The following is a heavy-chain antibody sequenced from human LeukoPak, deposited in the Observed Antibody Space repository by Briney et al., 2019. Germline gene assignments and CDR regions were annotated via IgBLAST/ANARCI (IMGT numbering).Heavy chain of an antibody. J-gene: IGHJ6*03. CDR1: GYTFTNYG. Sequence: ASVKVSCKASGYTFTNYGFSWVRQATGQGLEWMGWMNPNSGNTGYAQKFQGRVTITRNTSISTAYMELSSLRSEDTAVYYCARGGYCSSTSCYASAFYYYYYMDVWGKGTTVTVSS. D-gene: IGHD2-2*01. CDR2: MNPNSGNT. CDR3: ARGGYCSSTSCYASAFYYYYYMDV. V-gene: IGHV1-8*03.